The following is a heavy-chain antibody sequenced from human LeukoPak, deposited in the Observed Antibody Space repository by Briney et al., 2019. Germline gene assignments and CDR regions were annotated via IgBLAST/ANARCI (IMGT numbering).Heavy chain of an antibody. Sequence: GESLKISCKGSGYSFTNYWIGWVRQMPGKGLEWMGIIYPGDSDTRYSPSFQGQVTISVDKSISTAYLQWSSLKASDTAIYYCARLTYTGSYLAPFDYWGQGTLVTVSS. D-gene: IGHD1-26*01. CDR2: IYPGDSDT. CDR3: ARLTYTGSYLAPFDY. CDR1: GYSFTNYW. V-gene: IGHV5-51*01. J-gene: IGHJ4*02.